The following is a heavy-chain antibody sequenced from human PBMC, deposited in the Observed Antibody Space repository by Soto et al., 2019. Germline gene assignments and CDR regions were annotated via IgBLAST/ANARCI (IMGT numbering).Heavy chain of an antibody. CDR1: GFNFSNHW. CDR2: ITSDGKSK. D-gene: IGHD2-21*02. V-gene: IGHV3-74*01. CDR3: ARESGDWPLNWFDP. Sequence: PGGSLRLSCAASGFNFSNHWMHWVRQRPGEGLVWVSRITSDGKSKAYAESVKGRFAISRDNAKNTLYLQMNGLTAEDTAVYYCARESGDWPLNWFDPWGLVTLVTVSS. J-gene: IGHJ5*02.